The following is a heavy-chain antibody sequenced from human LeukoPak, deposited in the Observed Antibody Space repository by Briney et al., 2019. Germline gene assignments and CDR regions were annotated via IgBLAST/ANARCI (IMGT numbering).Heavy chain of an antibody. CDR3: TRDLQGYSSGWYRGDY. CDR1: GFTYRTYW. Sequence: GGTLRLSCAASGFTYRTYWMSWVRQAPEKGLERVAVIKQDGSEKYYVDSVKGRFTISRDNAKNSLYLQMNSLRAEDTAVYYCTRDLQGYSSGWYRGDYWGQGTLVTVSS. V-gene: IGHV3-7*01. D-gene: IGHD6-19*01. J-gene: IGHJ4*02. CDR2: IKQDGSEK.